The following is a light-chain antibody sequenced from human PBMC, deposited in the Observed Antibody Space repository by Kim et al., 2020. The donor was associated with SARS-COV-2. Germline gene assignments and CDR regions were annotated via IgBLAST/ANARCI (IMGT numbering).Light chain of an antibody. CDR1: SSDVGIYNR. CDR3: CSQTSINTYV. CDR2: EVS. V-gene: IGLV2-18*02. Sequence: GQAVTISCTGTSSDVGIYNRVSWYQQPLGTAPKLMIYEVSNRPSGVPDRFSGSTSGNTASLTISDVQTDDEADYFCCSQTSINTYVFGTGTKVTVL. J-gene: IGLJ1*01.